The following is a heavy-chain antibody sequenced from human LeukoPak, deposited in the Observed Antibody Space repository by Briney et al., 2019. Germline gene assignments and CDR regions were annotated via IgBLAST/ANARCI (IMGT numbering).Heavy chain of an antibody. Sequence: SETLSLTCTVSGGSISRSGYCWGWIRQPAGKGLEWIGRIYTSGSTNYNPSLKSRVTISVDTSKNQFSLKLSSVTAADTAVYYCAREASRGGVFDYWGQGTLVTVSS. CDR1: GGSISRSGYC. J-gene: IGHJ4*02. CDR3: AREASRGGVFDY. D-gene: IGHD4-23*01. V-gene: IGHV4-61*02. CDR2: IYTSGST.